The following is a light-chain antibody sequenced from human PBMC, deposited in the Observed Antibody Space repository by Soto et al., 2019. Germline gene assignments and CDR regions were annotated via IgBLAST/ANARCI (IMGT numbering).Light chain of an antibody. Sequence: IQMTQSPSSLSASVGDRVTITCQASQDIKTNLNWFQQKSGKAPRLLVYDASNLETGVTSRVSGIGYGTEFTFTISSLQPEDAATYYCQQSDNFPFTFGPGTKVDI. J-gene: IGKJ3*01. CDR1: QDIKTN. CDR2: DAS. CDR3: QQSDNFPFT. V-gene: IGKV1-33*01.